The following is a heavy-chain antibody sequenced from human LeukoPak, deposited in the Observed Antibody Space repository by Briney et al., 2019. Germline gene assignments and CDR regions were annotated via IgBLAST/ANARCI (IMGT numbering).Heavy chain of an antibody. CDR3: GRATPDYDFWSGYFNYYYYYMDV. V-gene: IGHV3-23*01. J-gene: IGHJ6*03. Sequence: PGGSLRLSCAASGFTFSRYAMSWVRQAPGKGLEWGSAISGSGGSTYYADSVKGRFTISRVNAKNTLYLQMNSLRAEDTAVYYCGRATPDYDFWSGYFNYYYYYMDVWGKGTTVTVSS. D-gene: IGHD3-3*01. CDR2: ISGSGGST. CDR1: GFTFSRYA.